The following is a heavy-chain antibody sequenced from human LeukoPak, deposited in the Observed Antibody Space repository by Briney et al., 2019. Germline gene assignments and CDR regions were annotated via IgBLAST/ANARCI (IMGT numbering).Heavy chain of an antibody. V-gene: IGHV3-7*01. CDR1: GFTFSSYW. Sequence: GGSLRLSCAASGFTFSSYWMSWVRQAPGKGLEWVANIKQDGSEKYYVDSVKGRFTISRDNAKNSLYLQMNSLRAEDTAVYYCARDRAMLWFGEPNAYFDYWGQGTLVTVSS. D-gene: IGHD3-10*01. J-gene: IGHJ4*02. CDR3: ARDRAMLWFGEPNAYFDY. CDR2: IKQDGSEK.